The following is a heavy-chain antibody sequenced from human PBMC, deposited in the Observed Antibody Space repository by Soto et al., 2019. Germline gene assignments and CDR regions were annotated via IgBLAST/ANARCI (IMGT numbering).Heavy chain of an antibody. CDR2: IKRDGSIT. CDR3: AKDRHDAAADY. V-gene: IGHV3-74*01. Sequence: GGSLRLSCAASGFTFSDWWMHWVRQAPGKGLEWVSRIKRDGSITNYADSVKGRFTISRDNAKNTVYLQLTSLRAEDTATYDGAKDRHDAAADYWGQGTLGTVSS. D-gene: IGHD6-13*01. CDR1: GFTFSDWW. J-gene: IGHJ4*01.